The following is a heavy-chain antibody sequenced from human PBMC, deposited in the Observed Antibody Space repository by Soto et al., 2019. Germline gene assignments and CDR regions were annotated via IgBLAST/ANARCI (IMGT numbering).Heavy chain of an antibody. D-gene: IGHD2-15*01. CDR2: ISYDGSNK. Sequence: PGGSLRLSCAASGFTFSSYGMHWVRQAPGKGLEWVAVISYDGSNKYYADSVKGRFTISRDNSKNTLYLQMNSLRAEDTAVYYCAEVASSCGGSCYSDYWGQGTLVTVSS. CDR1: GFTFSSYG. J-gene: IGHJ4*02. CDR3: AEVASSCGGSCYSDY. V-gene: IGHV3-30*18.